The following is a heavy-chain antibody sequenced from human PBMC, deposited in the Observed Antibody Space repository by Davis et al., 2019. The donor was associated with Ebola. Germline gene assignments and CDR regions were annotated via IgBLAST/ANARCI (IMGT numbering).Heavy chain of an antibody. D-gene: IGHD2-2*01. Sequence: PVKVSCKASGGTFSSYAISWVRQAPGQGLEWMGGIIPILGIANYAQKFQGRVTITRNTSISTAYMELSSLRSEDTAVYYCARVGYCSSTSCHWYFDLWGRGTLVTVSS. CDR2: IIPILGIA. V-gene: IGHV1-69*10. CDR1: GGTFSSYA. J-gene: IGHJ2*01. CDR3: ARVGYCSSTSCHWYFDL.